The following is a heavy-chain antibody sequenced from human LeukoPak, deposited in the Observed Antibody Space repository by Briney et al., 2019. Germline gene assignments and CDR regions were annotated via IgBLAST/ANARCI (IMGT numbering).Heavy chain of an antibody. CDR3: ARPFIETPSLGALDY. V-gene: IGHV1-2*02. CDR2: INPDSGGT. CDR1: GYTFTDYY. J-gene: IGHJ4*02. Sequence: APVKVSCKASGYTFTDYYMRWVRQAPGQGLEWMGWINPDSGGTNYAQNFQGRVTMTRDTSISTAYMELSRLRSDDTAVYYCARPFIETPSLGALDYWGQGTLVTVSS. D-gene: IGHD4-23*01.